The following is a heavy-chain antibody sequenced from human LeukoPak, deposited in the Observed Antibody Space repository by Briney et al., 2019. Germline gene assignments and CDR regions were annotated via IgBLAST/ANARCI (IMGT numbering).Heavy chain of an antibody. V-gene: IGHV1-69*04. J-gene: IGHJ4*02. CDR2: IIPIFGIA. Sequence: GASVKVSCKASGGTFSSYAISWVRQAPGQGREWMGRIIPIFGIANYAQKFQGRVTITADKSTSTAYMELSSLRSEDTAVYYCARMVDYGDYVGLDYWGQGTLVTVSS. D-gene: IGHD4-17*01. CDR3: ARMVDYGDYVGLDY. CDR1: GGTFSSYA.